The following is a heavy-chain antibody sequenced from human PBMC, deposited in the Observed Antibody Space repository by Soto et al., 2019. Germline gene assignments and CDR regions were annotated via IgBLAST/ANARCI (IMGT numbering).Heavy chain of an antibody. D-gene: IGHD7-27*01. V-gene: IGHV3-23*01. CDR3: DAGFYWGDY. Sequence: PGGSLRLSCAASGFSFNSYGMSCVRQAPGKGLEWVSTISDSGGSTYYADSVKGRFTISRDNSKNTLYLQMNSLRAEDTAVFYCDAGFYWGDYLGRGTLVTVA. CDR2: ISDSGGST. J-gene: IGHJ4*02. CDR1: GFSFNSYG.